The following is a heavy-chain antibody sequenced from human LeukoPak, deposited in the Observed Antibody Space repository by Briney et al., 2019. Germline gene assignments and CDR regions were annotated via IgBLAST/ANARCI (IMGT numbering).Heavy chain of an antibody. D-gene: IGHD3-16*02. CDR1: GFTFSGYG. Sequence: GGSLRLSCEASGFTFSGYGMHWVRQAPGKGLEWVSGTWYHGNNKYYADSVKGRYTISRDNSKNTLYLQMNSLRAEDTAVYYCARLSSFAFDIWGQGTMVTVSS. V-gene: IGHV3-33*01. CDR3: ARLSSFAFDI. CDR2: TWYHGNNK. J-gene: IGHJ3*02.